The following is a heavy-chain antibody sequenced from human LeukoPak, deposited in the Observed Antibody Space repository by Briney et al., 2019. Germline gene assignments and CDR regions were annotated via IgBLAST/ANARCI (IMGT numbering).Heavy chain of an antibody. J-gene: IGHJ4*02. CDR2: INHSGST. CDR3: ARVSPNTVTTLQYFDY. Sequence: SETLSLTCAVYGGSFSGYYWSWIRQPPGKGLEWIGEINHSGSTNYNPSLKSRVTISVDTSKNQFSLKLSSVTAADTAVYYCARVSPNTVTTLQYFDYWGQGTLVTVSS. D-gene: IGHD4-17*01. CDR1: GGSFSGYY. V-gene: IGHV4-34*01.